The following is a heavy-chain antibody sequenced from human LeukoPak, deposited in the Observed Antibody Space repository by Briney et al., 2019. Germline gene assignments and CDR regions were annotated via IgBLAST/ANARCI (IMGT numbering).Heavy chain of an antibody. CDR3: ARDGMLIGVAPGWFDP. J-gene: IGHJ5*02. Sequence: ASVTVSCKASGLTFTGHYIHWVRQAPGQGLEWMGWINPKSGGTNYAQKFQGRVTMTRDTAISTAYMELNRLTSDDTAVYYCARDGMLIGVAPGWFDPWGQGTLVTVSS. CDR2: INPKSGGT. V-gene: IGHV1-2*02. D-gene: IGHD3-3*01. CDR1: GLTFTGHY.